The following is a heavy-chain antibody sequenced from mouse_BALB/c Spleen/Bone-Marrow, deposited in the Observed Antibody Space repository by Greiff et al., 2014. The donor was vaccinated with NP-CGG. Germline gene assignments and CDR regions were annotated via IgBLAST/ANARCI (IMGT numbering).Heavy chain of an antibody. CDR2: IDPANGNT. D-gene: IGHD1-1*01. CDR1: GFNIKDTY. Sequence: EVQLQQSGAELVKPGASVKLSCTASGFNIKDTYMHWVKQRPEQGLEWIGRIDPANGNTKYDPKFQGKATITADTSSNTAYLQLSSLTSEDTAVYYCARYDYGWYFYVWGAGTTVTVCS. V-gene: IGHV14-3*02. CDR3: ARYDYGWYFYV. J-gene: IGHJ1*01.